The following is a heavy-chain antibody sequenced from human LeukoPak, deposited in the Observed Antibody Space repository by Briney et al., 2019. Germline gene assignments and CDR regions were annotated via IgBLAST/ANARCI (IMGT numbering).Heavy chain of an antibody. Sequence: HTGGSLRLSCAASGFTFSSYWMSWVRQAPGKGLEWVANIKQDGSEKYYVDSVKGRFTISRDNSKNTLYLQMNSLRAEDTAVYYCASLHSVLWFGELLLYWGQGTLVTVSS. V-gene: IGHV3-7*01. CDR3: ASLHSVLWFGELLLY. CDR1: GFTFSSYW. CDR2: IKQDGSEK. J-gene: IGHJ4*02. D-gene: IGHD3-10*01.